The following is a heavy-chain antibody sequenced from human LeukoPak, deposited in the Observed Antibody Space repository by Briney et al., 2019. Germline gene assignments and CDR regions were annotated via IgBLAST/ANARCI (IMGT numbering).Heavy chain of an antibody. CDR2: ITASGGNT. V-gene: IGHV3-23*01. Sequence: GGSLRLSCAASGFTFSSYAMGWVRQAPGKGLEWASAITASGGNTYYADSVKGRFTISRDNSKNTLYLQMNSLRAEDTAVYYCAKPPDYYDSSGYYPFDYWGQGTLVTVSS. D-gene: IGHD3-22*01. J-gene: IGHJ4*02. CDR1: GFTFSSYA. CDR3: AKPPDYYDSSGYYPFDY.